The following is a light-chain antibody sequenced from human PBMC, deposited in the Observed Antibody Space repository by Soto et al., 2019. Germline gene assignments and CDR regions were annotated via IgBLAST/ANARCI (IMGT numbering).Light chain of an antibody. V-gene: IGKV3D-15*01. CDR2: DSF. Sequence: EIVLTQSPATLALSPGERATLSCRSSQSVRISVAWYQRKPGQAPRLLIYDSFKRATGIPARFRGSGSGTEFTLTISSLRSEDSAIYYCQQYFEWPPMTFGQGTEVHIK. J-gene: IGKJ1*01. CDR1: QSVRIS. CDR3: QQYFEWPPMT.